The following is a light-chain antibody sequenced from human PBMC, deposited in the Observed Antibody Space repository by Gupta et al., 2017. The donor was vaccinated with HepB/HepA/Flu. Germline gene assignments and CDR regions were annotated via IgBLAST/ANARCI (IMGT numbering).Light chain of an antibody. CDR3: QHNKRFQLT. J-gene: IGKJ4*01. CDR1: RGISSW. V-gene: IGKV1-12*01. CDR2: AAS. Sequence: DIQMTQSPSSVSASVGDRVTITCRASRGISSWLDWYQQKPGKAPKVLIYAASRLKNGVPSRCSGSGSGTDFTLTIRSLQPEDIANYYCQHNKRFQLTFGGGTKVEIK.